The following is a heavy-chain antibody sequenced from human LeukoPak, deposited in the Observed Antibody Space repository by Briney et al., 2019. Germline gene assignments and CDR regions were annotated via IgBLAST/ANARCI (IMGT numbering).Heavy chain of an antibody. D-gene: IGHD3-10*01. V-gene: IGHV3-21*01. CDR3: ARVSEYYYGSGSYLLYYYYMDV. CDR2: INSSSSYI. CDR1: GFTFSSYW. J-gene: IGHJ6*03. Sequence: PGGSLRLSCAASGFTFSSYWMSWVRQAPGKGLEWVSSINSSSSYIYYADSVKGRFTISRDNAKNSLYLQMNSLRAEDTAVYYCARVSEYYYGSGSYLLYYYYMDVWGKGTTVTISS.